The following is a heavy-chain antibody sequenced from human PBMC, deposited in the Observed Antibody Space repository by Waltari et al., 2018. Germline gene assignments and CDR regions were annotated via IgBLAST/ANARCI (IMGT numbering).Heavy chain of an antibody. CDR2: IFAGVST. Sequence: QVQLQESGPGVVKPSETLSLTCTVSGGFINNNYWSWIRQPVGKGLEWIGRIFAGVSTNYNPSLKSRVTMSIDTPRNQFSLRLVDVTAADAAVYYCTRDSNDYFFSWGQGALVAVSS. CDR3: TRDSNDYFFS. D-gene: IGHD4-17*01. J-gene: IGHJ4*02. V-gene: IGHV4-4*07. CDR1: GGFINNNY.